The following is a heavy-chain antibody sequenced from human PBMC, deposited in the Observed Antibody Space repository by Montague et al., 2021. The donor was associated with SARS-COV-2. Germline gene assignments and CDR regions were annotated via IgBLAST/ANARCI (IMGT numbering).Heavy chain of an antibody. J-gene: IGHJ5*02. CDR2: ISYDASNK. D-gene: IGHD6-13*01. CDR3: ARDRPFMLWASSWSSAFDP. CDR1: GFSFNNYA. V-gene: IGHV3-30*01. Sequence: SLRLSCAASGFSFNNYAMHWVRQAPGKGLEWVALISYDASNKYYADSLQGRFTISRDNSKNTLYLQLNSLTSEDTAMYYCARDRPFMLWASSWSSAFDPWGQGTLVTVSS.